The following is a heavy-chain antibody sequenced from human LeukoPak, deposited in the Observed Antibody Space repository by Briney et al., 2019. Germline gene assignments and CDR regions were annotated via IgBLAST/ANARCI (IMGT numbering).Heavy chain of an antibody. J-gene: IGHJ4*02. CDR3: AREGAAAVDYFDY. D-gene: IGHD6-13*01. CDR2: IKQDGSEK. Sequence: GGSLRLSCAASGFTFSSYWMSWVRQAPGKGLEWVANIKQDGSEKYYVDSVKGRFTISRDNAKNSLYLQTNSLRAEDTAVYYCAREGAAAVDYFDYWGQGTLVTVSS. CDR1: GFTFSSYW. V-gene: IGHV3-7*03.